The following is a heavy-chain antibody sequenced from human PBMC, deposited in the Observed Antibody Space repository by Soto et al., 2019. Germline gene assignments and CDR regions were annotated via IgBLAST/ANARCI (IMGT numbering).Heavy chain of an antibody. V-gene: IGHV3-30-3*01. J-gene: IGHJ4*02. D-gene: IGHD2-15*01. CDR1: GFTFSSYA. CDR3: ARERCSGGSCYSPEYFDY. CDR2: ISYDGSNK. Sequence: QVQLVESGGGVVQPGRSLRLSCAASGFTFSSYAMHWVRQAPGKGLEWVAVISYDGSNKYYADSVKGRFTISRDNSKNTLYLQMNSLRAEDTTVYYCARERCSGGSCYSPEYFDYWGQGTLVTVSS.